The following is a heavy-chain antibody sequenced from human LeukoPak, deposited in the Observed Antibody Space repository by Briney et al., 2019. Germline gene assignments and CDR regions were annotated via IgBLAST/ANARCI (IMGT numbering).Heavy chain of an antibody. CDR3: AVYYYDSSRVD. CDR2: IYYSGST. J-gene: IGHJ4*02. Sequence: SETLSLTCAVYGGSFSGYYWSWIRQPPGKGLGWIGTIYYSGSTYYSPSLKSRVTISVDTSKNQFSLKLSSVTAADTAVYYCAVYYYDSSRVDWGQGTLVTVSS. CDR1: GGSFSGYY. V-gene: IGHV4-34*01. D-gene: IGHD3-22*01.